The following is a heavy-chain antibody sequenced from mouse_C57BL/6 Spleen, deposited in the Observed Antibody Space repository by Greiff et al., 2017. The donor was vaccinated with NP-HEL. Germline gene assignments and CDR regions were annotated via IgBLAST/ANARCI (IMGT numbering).Heavy chain of an antibody. CDR2: IDPSDSET. CDR3: ARAGYSNSLDY. CDR1: GYTFTSYW. J-gene: IGHJ2*01. V-gene: IGHV1-52*01. Sequence: VQLQQPGAELVRPGSSVKLSCKASGYTFTSYWMHWVKQRPIQGLEWIGNIDPSDSETHYNQKFKDKATLTVDKSSSPAYMQLSSLTSEDSAVYYCARAGYSNSLDYWGQGTTLTVSS. D-gene: IGHD2-5*01.